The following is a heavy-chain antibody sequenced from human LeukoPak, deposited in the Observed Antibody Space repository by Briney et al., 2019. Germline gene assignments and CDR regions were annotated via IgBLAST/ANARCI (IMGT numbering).Heavy chain of an antibody. Sequence: GGSLRLSCAASGFTFSSYSMNWVRQAPGKGLEWVSSISSSSSYIYYADSVKGRFTISRDNAKNSLYLQMNSLRAEDTAVYYCARGRGYDILTGYRTGYFDYWGQGTLVTVSS. CDR1: GFTFSSYS. J-gene: IGHJ4*02. D-gene: IGHD3-9*01. V-gene: IGHV3-21*01. CDR2: ISSSSSYI. CDR3: ARGRGYDILTGYRTGYFDY.